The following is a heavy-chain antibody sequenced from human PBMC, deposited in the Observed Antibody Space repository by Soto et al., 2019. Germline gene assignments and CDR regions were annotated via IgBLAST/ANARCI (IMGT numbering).Heavy chain of an antibody. CDR1: GYTFTSYG. CDR3: ARDLAAGMIDY. V-gene: IGHV1-18*01. J-gene: IGHJ4*02. CDR2: ISAHNGNT. D-gene: IGHD6-13*01. Sequence: QVQLVQSGAEVKKPGGSVKVACKASGYTFTSYGISWVRQAPGQGLEWMGWISAHNGNTKYAQKVQGRVTMTTDTSTSTAYMELRSLRSDDTAVYYCARDLAAGMIDYWGQGTLVTVSS.